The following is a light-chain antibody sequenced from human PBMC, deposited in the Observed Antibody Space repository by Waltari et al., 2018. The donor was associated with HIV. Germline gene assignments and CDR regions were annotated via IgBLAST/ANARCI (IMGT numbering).Light chain of an antibody. V-gene: IGLV2-23*02. Sequence: QSALTQPASVSGSPGQSITISCPGTSSDVGSYNLFSWYQQHPGKAPKVMIYEVSKRPSGVSNRFSGSKSGNTASLTISGLQAEDEADYYCCSYAGSSTYVFGTGTKVTVL. CDR1: SSDVGSYNL. J-gene: IGLJ1*01. CDR3: CSYAGSSTYV. CDR2: EVS.